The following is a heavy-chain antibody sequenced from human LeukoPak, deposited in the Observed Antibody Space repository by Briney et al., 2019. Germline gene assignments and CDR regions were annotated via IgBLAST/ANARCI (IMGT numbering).Heavy chain of an antibody. D-gene: IGHD3-22*01. J-gene: IGHJ3*02. CDR2: IYYSGST. Sequence: SETLSLTCTVSGGSISSYYWSWIRQPPGKGLEWIGYIYYSGSTNYNPSLKSRVTISVDTSKNQFSLKLSSVTAADTAVYYCARPRGYYYDSSGYPSHAFDIWGQGTMVTVSS. V-gene: IGHV4-59*12. CDR1: GGSISSYY. CDR3: ARPRGYYYDSSGYPSHAFDI.